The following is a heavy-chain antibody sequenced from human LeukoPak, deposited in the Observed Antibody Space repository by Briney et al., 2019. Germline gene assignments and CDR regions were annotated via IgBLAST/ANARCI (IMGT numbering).Heavy chain of an antibody. CDR3: ARYHFYYCYMDV. Sequence: SETLSLTCTVSGYSFSSGYYWGWIRQPPGMGLEWIGNIYHSGSTYYSPSLKSRVTISVDTSKNQFSLKLSSVTAADTAVYYCARYHFYYCYMDVWGKGTTVTVSS. J-gene: IGHJ6*03. CDR2: IYHSGST. V-gene: IGHV4-38-2*02. CDR1: GYSFSSGYY.